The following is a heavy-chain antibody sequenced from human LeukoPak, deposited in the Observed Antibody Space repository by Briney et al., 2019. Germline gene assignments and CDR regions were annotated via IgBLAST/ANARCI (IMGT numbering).Heavy chain of an antibody. V-gene: IGHV1-3*01. Sequence: GASVKVSCTASGYTFTSYAMHWVRQAPGQRLEWMGWINAGNGNTKYSQKFQGRVTITRDTSASTAYMELSSLRSEDTAVYYCARVGTWIQLWLLDYWGQGTLVTVSS. CDR1: GYTFTSYA. D-gene: IGHD5-18*01. J-gene: IGHJ4*02. CDR2: INAGNGNT. CDR3: ARVGTWIQLWLLDY.